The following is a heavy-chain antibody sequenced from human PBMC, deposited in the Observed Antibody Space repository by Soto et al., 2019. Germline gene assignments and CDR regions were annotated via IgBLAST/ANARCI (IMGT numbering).Heavy chain of an antibody. CDR2: IKQDGSEK. V-gene: IGHV3-7*01. CDR1: GFTFSSYW. Sequence: GVSLRLSCAASGFTFSSYWMSWVRQAPGKGLEWVANIKQDGSEKYYVDSVKGRFTISRDNAKNSLYLQMNSLRAEDTAVYYCARGYYDILTGYYPHFDYWGQGTLVTVSS. J-gene: IGHJ4*02. D-gene: IGHD3-9*01. CDR3: ARGYYDILTGYYPHFDY.